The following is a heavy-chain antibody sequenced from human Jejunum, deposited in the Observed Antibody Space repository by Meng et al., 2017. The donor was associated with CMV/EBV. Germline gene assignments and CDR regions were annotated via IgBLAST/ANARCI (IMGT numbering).Heavy chain of an antibody. CDR3: ATSYGPGGY. D-gene: IGHD3-10*01. Sequence: LSCPASGFTFTNYAWSWVRQAPGKGLEWDSTVRASGETSYYADSVKGRFAIFRDNSKNTLYLEMNSLRAEDTAIYYCATSYGPGGYWGHGTLVTVSS. CDR2: VRASGETS. J-gene: IGHJ4*01. CDR1: GFTFTNYA. V-gene: IGHV3-23*01.